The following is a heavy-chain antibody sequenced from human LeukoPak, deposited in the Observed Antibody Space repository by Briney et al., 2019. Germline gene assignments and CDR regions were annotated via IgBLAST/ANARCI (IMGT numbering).Heavy chain of an antibody. J-gene: IGHJ3*02. V-gene: IGHV4-34*01. CDR3: ARHRGTRYYYGSGSYAFDI. Sequence: SETLSLTCAVYGGSFSGYYWSWIRQPPGKGLEWIGEMNHSGSTNYNPSLKSRVTISVDTSKNQFSLKLSSVTAADTAVYYCARHRGTRYYYGSGSYAFDIWGQGTMVTVSS. CDR1: GGSFSGYY. CDR2: MNHSGST. D-gene: IGHD3-10*01.